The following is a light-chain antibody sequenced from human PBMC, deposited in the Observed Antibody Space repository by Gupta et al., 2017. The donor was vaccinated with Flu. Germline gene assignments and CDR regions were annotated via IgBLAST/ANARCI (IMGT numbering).Light chain of an antibody. CDR2: GIS. Sequence: PGTLSLSPGERAPLSCRTSQTVSATYLAWYQQKPGQAPRLLIYGISARAAGIPDRFSGSGSGTDFTLTISRLEPEDSAVYYCQQYGSSPVFGQGSKVEIK. CDR3: QQYGSSPV. J-gene: IGKJ2*01. V-gene: IGKV3-20*01. CDR1: QTVSATY.